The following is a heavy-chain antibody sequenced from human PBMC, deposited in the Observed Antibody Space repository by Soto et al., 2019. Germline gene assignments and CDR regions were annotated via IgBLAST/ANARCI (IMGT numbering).Heavy chain of an antibody. CDR1: GFTFSTYD. Sequence: PGGSLRLSCAASGFTFSTYDMSWVRQAPGKGLEWVSTISATGSSTYFADSVKGRFTISRDNSKNTLYLQMDSLRAEDTAVYYCAKYCSGGNCYYYYYAMDVWGQGTTVTVSS. CDR3: AKYCSGGNCYYYYYAMDV. V-gene: IGHV3-23*01. D-gene: IGHD2-15*01. CDR2: ISATGSST. J-gene: IGHJ6*02.